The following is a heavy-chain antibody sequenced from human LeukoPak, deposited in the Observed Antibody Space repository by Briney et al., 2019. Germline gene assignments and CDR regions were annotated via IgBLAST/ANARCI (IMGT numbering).Heavy chain of an antibody. V-gene: IGHV3-53*01. CDR2: IYSGGNT. CDR3: VREVVSENWFDP. CDR1: GVIVSNNY. J-gene: IGHJ5*02. Sequence: GSLRLSCVASGVIVSNNYIKWVRQAPGKGLEWVSIIYSGGNTDYADSVRGRFTVSRDNSRNTLYIQMNNMRVEDTGVYYCVREVVSENWFDPWGQGALVTVFS.